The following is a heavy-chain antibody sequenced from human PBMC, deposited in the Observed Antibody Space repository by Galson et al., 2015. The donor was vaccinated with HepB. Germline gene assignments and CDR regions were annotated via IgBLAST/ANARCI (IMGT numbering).Heavy chain of an antibody. J-gene: IGHJ3*02. CDR2: IYSSESS. V-gene: IGHV4-61*01. CDR1: GGSVNSATYY. CDR3: ARTSPLRADAFDI. Sequence: ETLSLTCTVSGGSVNSATYYWSWIRQPPGRGLEWIGFIYSSESSNYNPSLKSRLTMSVDTSNNQFSLRLTSVTAADTAVYCCARTSPLRADAFDIWGQGKMVTVSS.